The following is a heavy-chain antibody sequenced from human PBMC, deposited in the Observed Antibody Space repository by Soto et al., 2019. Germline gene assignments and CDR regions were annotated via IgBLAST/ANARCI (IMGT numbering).Heavy chain of an antibody. J-gene: IGHJ3*02. V-gene: IGHV1-69*01. CDR1: GGTFSNYA. CDR3: ARKAESYGFDI. Sequence: QVQLVQSGAEVKKPGSSVKVSCKASGGTFSNYAINWVRQAPGQGLEWMGGFIPIFDALTYAQNFRGRVTIIADESTTTAYMELSDLRSEDTAMYYCARKAESYGFDIWGQGTLVTVSS. D-gene: IGHD3-10*01. CDR2: FIPIFDAL.